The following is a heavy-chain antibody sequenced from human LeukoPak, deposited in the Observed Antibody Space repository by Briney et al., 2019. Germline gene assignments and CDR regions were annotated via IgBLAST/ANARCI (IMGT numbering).Heavy chain of an antibody. CDR2: INHSGST. CDR1: GGSINYYY. CDR3: ARALYTNSFDY. J-gene: IGHJ4*02. D-gene: IGHD2-2*02. V-gene: IGHV4-34*01. Sequence: SETLSLTCTVSGGSINYYYWSWIRQPPGKGLEWIGEINHSGSTNYNPSLKSRVTISVDTSKNQFSLKLNSVTAADTAVYYCARALYTNSFDYWGQGTLVTVSS.